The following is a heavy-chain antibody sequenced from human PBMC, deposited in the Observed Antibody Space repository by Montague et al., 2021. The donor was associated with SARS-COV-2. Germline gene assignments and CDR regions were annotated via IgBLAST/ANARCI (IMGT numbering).Heavy chain of an antibody. V-gene: IGHV4-39*01. CDR1: GASISSRSYY. D-gene: IGHD3-3*01. CDR2: NYYSGST. Sequence: SETLSLTCTVSGASISSRSYYWGWIRQPPGQGLEWIVFNYYSGSTYYNPTLKSRVTISVDTSKNQLTLKLSSVTAADTAVYYCATLPSSITMFGVVQEYYFDDWGQGTLVTVSS. J-gene: IGHJ4*02. CDR3: ATLPSSITMFGVVQEYYFDD.